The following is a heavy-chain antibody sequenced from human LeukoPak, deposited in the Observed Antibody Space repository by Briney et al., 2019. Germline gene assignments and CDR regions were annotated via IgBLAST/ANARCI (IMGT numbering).Heavy chain of an antibody. Sequence: GGSLRLSCAASGFTVSSNYMSWVRQAPGKGLEWVSVIYSGGSTYYADSVKGRFTISRDNSKNTLYLQMNSLRAEDTAVYYCARGDVVVPAAKVPYYYMDVWDKGTTVTVSS. CDR1: GFTVSSNY. D-gene: IGHD2-2*01. J-gene: IGHJ6*03. V-gene: IGHV3-53*01. CDR2: IYSGGST. CDR3: ARGDVVVPAAKVPYYYMDV.